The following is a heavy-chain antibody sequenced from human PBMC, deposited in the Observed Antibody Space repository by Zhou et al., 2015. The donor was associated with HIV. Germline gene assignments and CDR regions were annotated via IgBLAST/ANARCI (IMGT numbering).Heavy chain of an antibody. Sequence: QVQLVQSGAEVKKPGSSVKVSCKASGGTFSSYAISWVRQAPGQGLEWMGGIIPIFGTANYAQKFQGRVTITADESTSTAYMELSSLRSEDTAVYYCASNVYYYGSGSPRGHYFDYVGPGNPGHRL. CDR2: IIPIFGTA. CDR1: GGTFSSYA. CDR3: ASNVYYYGSGSPRGHYFDY. V-gene: IGHV1-69*01. J-gene: IGHJ4*02. D-gene: IGHD3-10*01.